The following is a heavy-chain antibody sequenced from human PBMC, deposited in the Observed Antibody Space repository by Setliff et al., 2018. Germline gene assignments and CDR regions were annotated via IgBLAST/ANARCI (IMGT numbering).Heavy chain of an antibody. V-gene: IGHV4-4*08. J-gene: IGHJ4*02. CDR3: ARDNPIVGATDY. CDR1: GGSVSPYF. D-gene: IGHD1-26*01. CDR2: IYHNGNT. Sequence: PSETLSLTCTVSGGSVSPYFWSWIRQPPGKGLEWIGYIYHNGNTNFNPSLKRRVNMSVDTSNNQFVLNLKAVTAADTAVYYCARDNPIVGATDYWGQGALVTVSS.